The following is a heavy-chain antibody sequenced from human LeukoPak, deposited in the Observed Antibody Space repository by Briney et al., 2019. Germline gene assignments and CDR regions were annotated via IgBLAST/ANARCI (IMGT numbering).Heavy chain of an antibody. CDR2: IYSGGST. V-gene: IGHV3-66*02. D-gene: IGHD6-6*01. J-gene: IGHJ4*02. CDR3: ARDTDYSSSPIVYFDY. Sequence: GGSLRLSXAASGFTVSSNYMSWVRQAPGKGLEWVSVIYSGGSTYYADSVKGRFTISRDNSKNTLYLQMNSLRAEDTAVYYCARDTDYSSSPIVYFDYWGQGTLVTVSS. CDR1: GFTVSSNY.